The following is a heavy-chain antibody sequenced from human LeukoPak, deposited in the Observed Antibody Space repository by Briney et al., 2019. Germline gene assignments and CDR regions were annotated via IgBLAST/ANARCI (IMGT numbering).Heavy chain of an antibody. Sequence: GGSLRLSCAASGFTFSSYAMSWVRQAPGKGLEWVSAISGSGGSTYYADSVKGRFTTSRDNSKNTLYLQMNSLRAEDTAVYYCAKAPAAGRYFDYWGQGTLVTVSS. CDR1: GFTFSSYA. J-gene: IGHJ4*02. CDR2: ISGSGGST. CDR3: AKAPAAGRYFDY. V-gene: IGHV3-23*01. D-gene: IGHD6-13*01.